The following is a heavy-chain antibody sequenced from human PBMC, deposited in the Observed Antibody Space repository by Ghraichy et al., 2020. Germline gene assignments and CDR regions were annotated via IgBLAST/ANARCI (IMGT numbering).Heavy chain of an antibody. CDR1: NGPFDSYY. D-gene: IGHD6-13*01. J-gene: IGHJ4*02. Sequence: SETLSLTCAVYNGPFDSYYWSWIRQPPGKGLQWIGEINHSGSTNYNPSLKSRVALSVDRLKNQFSLRLSFVTAAGTAMYYCARGRKSSQQLVPLPFDYWGQGTLVNVSS. V-gene: IGHV4-34*01. CDR3: ARGRKSSQQLVPLPFDY. CDR2: INHSGST.